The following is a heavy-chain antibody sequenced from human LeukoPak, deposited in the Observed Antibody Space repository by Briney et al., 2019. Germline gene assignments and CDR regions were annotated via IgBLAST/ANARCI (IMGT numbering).Heavy chain of an antibody. CDR2: INHSGST. Sequence: SETLSLTCTVSGDSISSYYWTWIRQPPGKGLEWIGEINHSGSTYYNPSLKGRVTISLDTSKNQVSLRLFSVTAADTAVYYCARGAIVATITDYWGQGTLVTVSS. CDR3: ARGAIVATITDY. V-gene: IGHV4-34*01. J-gene: IGHJ4*02. D-gene: IGHD5-12*01. CDR1: GDSISSYY.